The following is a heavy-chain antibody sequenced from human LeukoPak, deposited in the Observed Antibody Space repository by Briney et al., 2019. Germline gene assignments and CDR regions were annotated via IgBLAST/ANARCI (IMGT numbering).Heavy chain of an antibody. CDR2: FDPEDGET. D-gene: IGHD6-6*01. Sequence: ASVKVSCKVSGYTLTELSMHWVRQAPGKGLEWMGGFDPEDGETIYAQKFQGRVTMTEDTSTDTAYMELSSLRSEDTAVYYCARDQEQLDAFDIWGQGTMVTVSS. CDR3: ARDQEQLDAFDI. CDR1: GYTLTELS. V-gene: IGHV1-24*01. J-gene: IGHJ3*02.